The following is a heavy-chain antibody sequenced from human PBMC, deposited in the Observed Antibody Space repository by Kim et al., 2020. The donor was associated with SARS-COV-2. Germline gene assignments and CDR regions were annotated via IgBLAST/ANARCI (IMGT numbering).Heavy chain of an antibody. CDR1: GFTFSSYG. J-gene: IGHJ3*02. V-gene: IGHV3-33*01. D-gene: IGHD6-13*01. CDR3: ARDILGAAAGTSDAFDI. Sequence: GGSLRLSCAASGFTFSSYGMHWVRQAPGKGLEWVAVIWYDGSNKYYADSVKGRFTISRDNSKNTLYLQMNSLRAEDTAVYYCARDILGAAAGTSDAFDIWGQGTMVTVSS. CDR2: IWYDGSNK.